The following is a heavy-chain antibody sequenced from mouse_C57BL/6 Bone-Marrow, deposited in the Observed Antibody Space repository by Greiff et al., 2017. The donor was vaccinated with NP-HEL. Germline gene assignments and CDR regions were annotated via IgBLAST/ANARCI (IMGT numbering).Heavy chain of an antibody. D-gene: IGHD1-1*01. Sequence: VQLQQSGPELVKPGASVKISCKASGYTFTDYYMNWVKQSHGKSLEWIGDINPNNGGTSYNQKFKGKATLTVDKSSSTAYMELRSLTSEDSAVYYCARDYGNPYWYFDVWGTGTTVTVSS. V-gene: IGHV1-26*01. J-gene: IGHJ1*03. CDR2: INPNNGGT. CDR1: GYTFTDYY. CDR3: ARDYGNPYWYFDV.